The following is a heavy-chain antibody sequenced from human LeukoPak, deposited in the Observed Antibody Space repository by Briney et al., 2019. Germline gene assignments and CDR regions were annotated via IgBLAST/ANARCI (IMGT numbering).Heavy chain of an antibody. J-gene: IGHJ4*01. CDR2: RNPKSGDT. Sequence: GASLKFSCKASEYTLTSYEINWVGQATGQGLEWMGWRNPKSGDTAYAQKFQGRITMTRSTSISTAYMELSSLRSEDTAVYYCARGLGSYDSSELTWPMISFWGHGTLVTVSS. CDR3: ARGLGSYDSSELTWPMISF. D-gene: IGHD3-22*01. CDR1: EYTLTSYE. V-gene: IGHV1-8*01.